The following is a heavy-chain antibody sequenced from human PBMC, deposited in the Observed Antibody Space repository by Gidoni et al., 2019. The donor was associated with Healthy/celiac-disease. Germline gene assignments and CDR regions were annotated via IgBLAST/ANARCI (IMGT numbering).Heavy chain of an antibody. CDR1: GFTFRSSS. Sequence: EVQLVESGGGLVKPGGSLRLSCAASGFTFRSSSMNWVRQAPGKGLEWVSSISSRSSYIYYADSVKGRFTISRDNAKNSLYLQMNSLRAEDTAVYYCARDTYSSGWYEGYYFDYWGQGTLVTVSS. CDR2: ISSRSSYI. V-gene: IGHV3-21*01. J-gene: IGHJ4*02. CDR3: ARDTYSSGWYEGYYFDY. D-gene: IGHD6-19*01.